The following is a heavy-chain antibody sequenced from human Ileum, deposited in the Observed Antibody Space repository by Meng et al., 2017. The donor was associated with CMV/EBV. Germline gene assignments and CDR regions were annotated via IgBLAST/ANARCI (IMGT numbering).Heavy chain of an antibody. CDR1: GFRLSDYW. V-gene: IGHV3-74*01. CDR3: ARGGPKGTLDY. D-gene: IGHD1-1*01. J-gene: IGHJ4*02. Sequence: LSCEVSGFRLSDYWMHWVRQAPGKGLVWVSFMHSDGRTTTYADSVKDRFTISRDSAKNMLYVQMNSLRVDDTAVYYCARGGPKGTLDYWGQGALVTVSS. CDR2: MHSDGRTT.